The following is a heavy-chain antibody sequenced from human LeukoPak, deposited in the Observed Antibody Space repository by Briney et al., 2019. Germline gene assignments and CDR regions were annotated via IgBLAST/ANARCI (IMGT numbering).Heavy chain of an antibody. V-gene: IGHV3-48*02. CDR2: ISGGSTIV. CDR3: AISRGYSYGLDY. Sequence: GGSLRLSCSASGFTFSSYSMNWVRHVPGKGLEWVSYISGGSTIVYYADSMKGRFTISRDNANNSLYLQMNSLRDEDTALYYCAISRGYSYGLDYWGQGTLVTVSS. D-gene: IGHD5-18*01. CDR1: GFTFSSYS. J-gene: IGHJ4*02.